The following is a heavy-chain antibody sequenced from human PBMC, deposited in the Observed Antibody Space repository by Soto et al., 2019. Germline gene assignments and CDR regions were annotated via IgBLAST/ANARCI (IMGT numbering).Heavy chain of an antibody. D-gene: IGHD6-25*01. CDR1: GFTVSSNY. Sequence: PGGSLRLSCAASGFTVSSNYMSWVRQAPGKGLEWVSVIYSCGSTYYADSVKGRFTISRDNSKNTLYLQMNSLRAEDTAVYYCARDQAAYGMDVWGQGTTVTVSS. V-gene: IGHV3-53*01. CDR3: ARDQAAYGMDV. J-gene: IGHJ6*02. CDR2: IYSCGST.